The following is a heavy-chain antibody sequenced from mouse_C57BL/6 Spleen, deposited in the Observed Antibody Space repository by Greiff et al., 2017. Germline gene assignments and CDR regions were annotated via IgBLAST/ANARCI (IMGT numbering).Heavy chain of an antibody. D-gene: IGHD1-1*01. Sequence: QVQLQQSDAELVKPGASVKISCKVSGYTFTDHTIHWMKQRPEQGLEWIGYIYPRDGSTKYNEKFKGKATLTADKSSSTAYMQLDSLTSEDSAVYFCARLGYYGSREDYFDYWGQGTTLTVSS. CDR2: IYPRDGST. CDR3: ARLGYYGSREDYFDY. V-gene: IGHV1-78*01. CDR1: GYTFTDHT. J-gene: IGHJ2*01.